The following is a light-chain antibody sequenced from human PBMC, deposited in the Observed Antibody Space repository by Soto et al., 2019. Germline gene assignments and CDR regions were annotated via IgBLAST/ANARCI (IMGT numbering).Light chain of an antibody. J-gene: IGKJ1*01. CDR2: GAS. Sequence: EIVLTQSPGTLSLSPRERATLSCRASQSVSSNYLAWYQQKSGQAPRLLIYGASSRATGIPDRFSGSGSGTDFTLTISRLEPEDFAVYYCQQYGGSPRTFGQGTKV. CDR3: QQYGGSPRT. V-gene: IGKV3-20*01. CDR1: QSVSSNY.